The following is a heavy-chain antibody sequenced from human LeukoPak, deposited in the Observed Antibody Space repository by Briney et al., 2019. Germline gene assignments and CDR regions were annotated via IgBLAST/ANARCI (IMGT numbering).Heavy chain of an antibody. D-gene: IGHD5-12*01. CDR2: IYFSGST. CDR1: GGSISSGDYY. V-gene: IGHV4-30-4*01. CDR3: ARMIYSGYDYFDY. J-gene: IGHJ4*02. Sequence: PSETLSLTCTVSGGSISSGDYYWNWIRQPPGKGLEWIGYIYFSGSTNYNPSLKSRVTISVDTSKNQFSLKLSSVTAADTAVYYCARMIYSGYDYFDYWGQGTLVTVSS.